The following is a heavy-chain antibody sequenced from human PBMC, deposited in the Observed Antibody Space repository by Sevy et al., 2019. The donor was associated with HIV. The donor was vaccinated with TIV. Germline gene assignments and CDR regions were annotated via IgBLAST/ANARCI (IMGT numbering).Heavy chain of an antibody. CDR1: GFSFINAW. D-gene: IGHD1-26*01. V-gene: IGHV3-15*07. J-gene: IGHJ4*02. CDR2: IRSKADGGTA. Sequence: GGSLRLSCAASGFSFINAWMNWVRQAPGKGLEWVGRIRSKADGGTADYAAPVKGRFIISRDDSESTLYLQMNSLRTEDTAIYYCTTVLGWEGTSDYWGQGTLVTVSS. CDR3: TTVLGWEGTSDY.